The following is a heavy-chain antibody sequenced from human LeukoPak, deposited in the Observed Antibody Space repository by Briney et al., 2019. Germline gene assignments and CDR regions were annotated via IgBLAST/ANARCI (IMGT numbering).Heavy chain of an antibody. Sequence: PGGSLRLSCAASGFTFSSYEMNWVRQAPGKGLEWLSYISSSGSSIYHADSVKGRFTISRDNAKNSLYLQMNTLRAEDTAVYYCARAQQWLGSYMDVWGKGTTVTVSS. CDR2: ISSSGSSI. D-gene: IGHD6-19*01. CDR3: ARAQQWLGSYMDV. J-gene: IGHJ6*03. CDR1: GFTFSSYE. V-gene: IGHV3-48*03.